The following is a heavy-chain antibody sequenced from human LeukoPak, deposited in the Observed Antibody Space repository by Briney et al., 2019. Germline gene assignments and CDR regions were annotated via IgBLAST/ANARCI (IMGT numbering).Heavy chain of an antibody. CDR2: ISSGSGYI. CDR3: ARGPPLFDP. Sequence: GGSLRLSCAASGFTFSSYTMNWVRQAPGKGLEWVSSISSGSGYIYYADSVKGRFTISSDNAKKSLYLQMNSLRAEDTAVYYCARGPPLFDPWGQGTLVTVSS. CDR1: GFTFSSYT. V-gene: IGHV3-21*01. J-gene: IGHJ5*02.